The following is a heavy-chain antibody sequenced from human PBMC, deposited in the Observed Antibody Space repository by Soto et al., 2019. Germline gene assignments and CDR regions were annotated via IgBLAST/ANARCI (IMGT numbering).Heavy chain of an antibody. D-gene: IGHD5-12*01. CDR3: ARDSDIVATIPGAFDY. Sequence: KVSCKASGYTFTSYYMHWVRQAPGQGLEWMGIINPSGGSTSYAQKFQGRVTMTRDTSTSTVYMELSSLRSEDTAVYYCARDSDIVATIPGAFDYWGQGTLVTVSS. V-gene: IGHV1-46*01. CDR1: GYTFTSYY. J-gene: IGHJ4*02. CDR2: INPSGGST.